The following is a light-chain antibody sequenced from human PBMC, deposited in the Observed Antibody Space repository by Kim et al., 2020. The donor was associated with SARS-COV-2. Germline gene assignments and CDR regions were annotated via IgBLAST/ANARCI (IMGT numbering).Light chain of an antibody. V-gene: IGLV2-14*03. Sequence: QSITISCTGTSSDVGGYNYVSWYQQHPGKAPKLMIYDVNDRPSGVSNRFSGSKSGNTTSLTISGLQADDEGDYYCSSYTTSSTLFVFGTGTKVTVL. CDR1: SSDVGGYNY. CDR2: DVN. CDR3: SSYTTSSTLFV. J-gene: IGLJ1*01.